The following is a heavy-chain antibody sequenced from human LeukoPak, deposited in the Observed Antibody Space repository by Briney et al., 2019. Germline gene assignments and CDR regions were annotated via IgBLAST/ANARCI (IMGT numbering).Heavy chain of an antibody. V-gene: IGHV1-69*06. D-gene: IGHD5-24*01. Sequence: SVKVSCKASGGTFSSYAISWVRQAPGQGLEWMGGIIPIFGTANYAQKFQGRVTITADKSTSTAYLELSSLRSEDTAVYYCARDNSVRDEAWWFNPWGQGTLVTVSS. J-gene: IGHJ5*02. CDR2: IIPIFGTA. CDR1: GGTFSSYA. CDR3: ARDNSVRDEAWWFNP.